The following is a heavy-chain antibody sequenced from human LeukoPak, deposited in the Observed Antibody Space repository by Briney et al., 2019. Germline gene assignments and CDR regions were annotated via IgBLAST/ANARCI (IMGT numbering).Heavy chain of an antibody. CDR2: ISSSSSYI. CDR1: GFTFSTYS. CDR3: ARGEWSSSPFDY. J-gene: IGHJ4*02. Sequence: GGSLRLSCAASGFTFSTYSRNRVRQAPGKGLERDSFISSSSSYIYYADSVKGRFTVSRDNAGNSLYLQMNRLRAEDTAVYYCARGEWSSSPFDYWGQGTLVTVSS. D-gene: IGHD2-8*01. V-gene: IGHV3-21*01.